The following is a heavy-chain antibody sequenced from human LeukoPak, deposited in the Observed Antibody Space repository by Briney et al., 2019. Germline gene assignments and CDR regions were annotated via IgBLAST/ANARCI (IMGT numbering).Heavy chain of an antibody. CDR2: ISYDGSNK. CDR3: ARDSAGIVYYYYYMDV. V-gene: IGHV3-30*03. Sequence: GGSLRLSCAASGFTFSSYGMHWVRQAPGKGLEWVAVISYDGSNKYYADSVKGRFTISRDNSKNTLYLQMNSLRAEDTAVYYCARDSAGIVYYYYYMDVWGKGTTVTVSS. D-gene: IGHD6-19*01. CDR1: GFTFSSYG. J-gene: IGHJ6*03.